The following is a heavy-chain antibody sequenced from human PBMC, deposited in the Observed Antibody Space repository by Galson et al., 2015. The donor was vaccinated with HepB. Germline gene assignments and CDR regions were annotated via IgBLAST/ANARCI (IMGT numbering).Heavy chain of an antibody. CDR2: ISGGGIRT. J-gene: IGHJ4*02. D-gene: IGHD3-16*01. CDR1: GFTFSNYA. V-gene: IGHV3-23*01. Sequence: SLRLSCAASGFTFSNYAMSWVRQAPGKGLEWVSGISGGGIRTYYADSVKGRFTISRDNSKNTLYLQMNNLRAEDTAVYYCAKKGGRGDYLDYWDQGTLVTVSS. CDR3: AKKGGRGDYLDY.